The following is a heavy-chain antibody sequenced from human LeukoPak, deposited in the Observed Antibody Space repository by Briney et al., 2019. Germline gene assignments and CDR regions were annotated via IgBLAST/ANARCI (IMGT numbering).Heavy chain of an antibody. CDR3: ARVNYLRDAFDI. J-gene: IGHJ3*02. Sequence: GGSLRLSCTASGFSFSNYWMSWVRQAPGKGLEWVASIKQDESEKYYVDSVKGRFTTSRDNAKSSLYLQMNALRGEDTAVYYCARVNYLRDAFDIWGQGTMVTVSS. V-gene: IGHV3-7*03. CDR2: IKQDESEK. D-gene: IGHD1-7*01. CDR1: GFSFSNYW.